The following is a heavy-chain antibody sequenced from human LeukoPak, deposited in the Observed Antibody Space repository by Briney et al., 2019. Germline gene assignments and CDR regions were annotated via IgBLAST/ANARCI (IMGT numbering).Heavy chain of an antibody. J-gene: IGHJ4*02. D-gene: IGHD3-22*01. CDR3: AKDHYDSSGYLFDY. CDR2: ISWNSGSI. Sequence: GGSLRLSRAASGFTFDDYAMHWVRQAPGKGLEWVSGISWNSGSIGYADSVKGRFTISRDNAKNSLYLQMNSLRAEDTALYYCAKDHYDSSGYLFDYGGQGTLVTVSS. V-gene: IGHV3-9*01. CDR1: GFTFDDYA.